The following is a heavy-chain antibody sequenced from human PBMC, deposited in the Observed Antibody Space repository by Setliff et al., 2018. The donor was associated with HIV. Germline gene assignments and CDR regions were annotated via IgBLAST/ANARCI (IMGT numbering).Heavy chain of an antibody. CDR3: ARRGLVGAPTSFGVDY. V-gene: IGHV4-38-2*02. J-gene: IGHJ4*02. CDR2: IRHSGTT. D-gene: IGHD1-26*01. Sequence: PSETLFLTCIISGDSISNDYFWGWIRLPPGKGLEWIADIRHSGTTYYNPSLKSRVTISVDTSKNQFSLKLSSVTAADTAVYYCARRGLVGAPTSFGVDYWGQGTLVTVSS. CDR1: GDSISNDYF.